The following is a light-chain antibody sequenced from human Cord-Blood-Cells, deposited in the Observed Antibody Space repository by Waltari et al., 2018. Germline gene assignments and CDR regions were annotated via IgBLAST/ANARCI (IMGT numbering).Light chain of an antibody. CDR1: QSISSY. V-gene: IGKV1-39*01. Sequence: DIKMTKSPPSLSESVGDRVTITCRASQSISSYLNWYQQKPGKAPKLLIYAASSLQSGVPSRFSGSGSGTDFTLTISSLQPEDFATYYCQQSYSTPRTFGEGTKVEIK. J-gene: IGKJ4*01. CDR2: AAS. CDR3: QQSYSTPRT.